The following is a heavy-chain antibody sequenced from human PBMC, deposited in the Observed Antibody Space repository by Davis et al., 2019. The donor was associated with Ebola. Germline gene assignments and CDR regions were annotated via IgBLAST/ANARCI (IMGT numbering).Heavy chain of an antibody. CDR3: ATYVQRGPDD. CDR2: LSDSGHEL. J-gene: IGHJ4*02. Sequence: ESLKISCAASGFTFNTIFMSFYRQAPGKGLEWVSVLSDSGHELRYADSVRGRFTISRDNSKNTVYLQMNSLRADDTAIYYCATYVQRGPDDWGRGTFVTVSS. V-gene: IGHV3-23*01. D-gene: IGHD1-1*01. CDR1: GFTFNTIF.